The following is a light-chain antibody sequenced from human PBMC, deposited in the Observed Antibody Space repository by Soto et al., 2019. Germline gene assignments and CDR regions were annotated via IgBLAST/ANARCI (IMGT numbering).Light chain of an antibody. CDR1: QSITGW. V-gene: IGKV1-5*01. CDR3: QQYSTYPLT. CDR2: DAS. J-gene: IGKJ4*01. Sequence: DIQMTQSPSTLSAYVGDRVTITCRASQSITGWLAWYQQKPGRAPNLLLYDASTLQSGVPSRFSGSGAGTEFTLTINSLQPGDVATYYCQQYSTYPLTFGGGTKVDIK.